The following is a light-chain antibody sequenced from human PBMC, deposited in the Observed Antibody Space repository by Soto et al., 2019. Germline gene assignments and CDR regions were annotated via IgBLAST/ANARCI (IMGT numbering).Light chain of an antibody. J-gene: IGLJ1*01. Sequence: QAVVTQPPSASGTPGQRVTVSCSGGSSNIGSNTVNWYQQVPGKAPKLLIYSNNQRPSGVPDRFSGSKSGTSASLAISGLQSDDEADYYCAAWDDILNGPGVFGTGTKLTVL. V-gene: IGLV1-44*01. CDR1: SSNIGSNT. CDR3: AAWDDILNGPGV. CDR2: SNN.